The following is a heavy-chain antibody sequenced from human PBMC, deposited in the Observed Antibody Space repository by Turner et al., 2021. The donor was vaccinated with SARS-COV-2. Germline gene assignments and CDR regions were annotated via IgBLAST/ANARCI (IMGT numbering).Heavy chain of an antibody. D-gene: IGHD2-2*01. CDR2: IWYDGSNK. CDR1: GFTFSSYG. Sequence: QVQLVESGGGVVQPGRSLRLSCAASGFTFSSYGMHWVRQAPGKGREWVAVIWYDGSNKYYADSVKGRFTISRDNSKNTLYLQMSSLRAEDTAVYYCAREGDCSTTGCQAFDYWGQGTLVTVSS. CDR3: AREGDCSTTGCQAFDY. V-gene: IGHV3-33*01. J-gene: IGHJ4*02.